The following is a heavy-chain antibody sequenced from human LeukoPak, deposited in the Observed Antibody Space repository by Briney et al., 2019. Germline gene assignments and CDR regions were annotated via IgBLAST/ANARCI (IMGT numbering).Heavy chain of an antibody. V-gene: IGHV3-48*03. CDR1: GFTFSSYE. Sequence: PGGSLRLSCAASGFTFSSYEMNWVRQAPGEGLEWVSYISRSGTTIYYADSVKGRFTISRDNAKNTLYLLLNSLRAEDTAVYYCAGSAGNNWFDPWGQGTVVIVSS. CDR3: AGSAGNNWFDP. J-gene: IGHJ5*02. CDR2: ISRSGTTI. D-gene: IGHD2-15*01.